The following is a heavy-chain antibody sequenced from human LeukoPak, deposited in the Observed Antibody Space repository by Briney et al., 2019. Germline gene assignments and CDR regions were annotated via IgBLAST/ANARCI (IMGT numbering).Heavy chain of an antibody. Sequence: SVKVSCKASGGTFSSYAISWVRQAPGQGLEWMGGIIPIFGTANYAQKFQGRVTITTDESTSTAYMELSSLRSEDTAVHYCAREGYCTNGVCLGEFFDLWGRGTLVTVSS. CDR1: GGTFSSYA. D-gene: IGHD2-8*01. CDR3: AREGYCTNGVCLGEFFDL. J-gene: IGHJ2*01. CDR2: IIPIFGTA. V-gene: IGHV1-69*05.